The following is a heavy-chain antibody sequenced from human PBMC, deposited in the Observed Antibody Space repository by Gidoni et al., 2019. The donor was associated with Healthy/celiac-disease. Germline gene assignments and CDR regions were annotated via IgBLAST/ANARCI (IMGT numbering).Heavy chain of an antibody. CDR1: GGSFSGYY. CDR2: INHSGST. V-gene: IGHV4-34*01. J-gene: IGHJ6*03. D-gene: IGHD3-10*01. CDR3: ARGRITMVRGVDRILAYYYMDV. Sequence: QVQLQQWGAGLLQPSETLSLTCAVYGGSFSGYYWSWIRQPPGKGLEWIGEINHSGSTNYNPSLKSRVTISVDTSKNQFSLKLSSVTAADTAVYYCARGRITMVRGVDRILAYYYMDVWGKGTTVTVSS.